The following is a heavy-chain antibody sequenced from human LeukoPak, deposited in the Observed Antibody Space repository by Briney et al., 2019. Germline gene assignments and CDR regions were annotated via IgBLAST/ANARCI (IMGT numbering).Heavy chain of an antibody. CDR2: ISGDGGST. J-gene: IGHJ3*02. Sequence: GGSLRLSCAASGFTFDDYAMHWVRQAPGKGLEWVSLISGDGGSTYYADSVKGRFTISRDNSKNSLYLQMNSLRTEGTALYYCAKDIVVVVAAKSSAFDIWGQGTMVTVSS. CDR3: AKDIVVVVAAKSSAFDI. D-gene: IGHD2-15*01. CDR1: GFTFDDYA. V-gene: IGHV3-43*02.